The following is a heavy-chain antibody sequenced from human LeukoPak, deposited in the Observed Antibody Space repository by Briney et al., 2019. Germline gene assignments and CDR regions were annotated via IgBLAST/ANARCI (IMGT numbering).Heavy chain of an antibody. CDR1: GGTFSSYA. D-gene: IGHD4-17*01. Sequence: ASVKVSCKASGGTFSSYAICWVRQAPGQGLEWMGGIIPIFGTANYAQKFQGRVTITADKSTSTSYMELSSLRSEDTAVYYCARGWLGMTTVTTSGGGYYYYGMDVWGKGTTVTVSS. V-gene: IGHV1-69*06. CDR3: ARGWLGMTTVTTSGGGYYYYGMDV. J-gene: IGHJ6*04. CDR2: IIPIFGTA.